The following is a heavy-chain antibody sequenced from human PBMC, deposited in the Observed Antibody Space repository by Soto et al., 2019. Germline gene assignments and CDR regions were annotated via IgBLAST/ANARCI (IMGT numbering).Heavy chain of an antibody. J-gene: IGHJ3*02. CDR3: ARETFYAFDI. CDR1: GYTFSTYE. D-gene: IGHD3-16*01. V-gene: IGHV1-8*01. Sequence: QVLLVQSGAEVKRPGASVKVSCKSSGYTFSTYEINWVRQATGHGLEWMGRMNPNTGHTVYAQNFQGRVTLTMNTSISTVYMELSSLTFGDTAVYFCARETFYAFDIWGQGTMVTGSS. CDR2: MNPNTGHT.